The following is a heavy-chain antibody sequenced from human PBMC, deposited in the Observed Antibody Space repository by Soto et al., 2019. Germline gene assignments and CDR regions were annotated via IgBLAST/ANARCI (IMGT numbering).Heavy chain of an antibody. Sequence: EVHLVESGGGLVQPGGSLRLSCADSEFTFSHYWMHWVRQAPGKGLVWVSRINPDGTTTNYADSVKGRFTISRDNAKNPLYLQMNSLSGEDTAMYYCTKDTFGDRDSWGQGTLVTVSS. J-gene: IGHJ4*02. CDR1: EFTFSHYW. CDR3: TKDTFGDRDS. V-gene: IGHV3-74*01. CDR2: INPDGTTT. D-gene: IGHD4-17*01.